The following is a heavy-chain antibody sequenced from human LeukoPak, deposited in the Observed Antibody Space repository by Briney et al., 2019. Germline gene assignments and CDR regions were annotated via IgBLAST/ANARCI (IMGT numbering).Heavy chain of an antibody. CDR2: IDTGSSVI. CDR3: ARQAPNMWLSPFWYFDL. D-gene: IGHD3-22*01. CDR1: GFTFSAYN. Sequence: GGSLRLSCAVSGFTFSAYNMNWVRQAPGKGLEWVSHIDTGSSVIYYADSVRGRFTISRDNAKNSLYLQMSSLGAEDTAVYYCARQAPNMWLSPFWYFDLWGRGTLVTVSS. V-gene: IGHV3-48*01. J-gene: IGHJ2*01.